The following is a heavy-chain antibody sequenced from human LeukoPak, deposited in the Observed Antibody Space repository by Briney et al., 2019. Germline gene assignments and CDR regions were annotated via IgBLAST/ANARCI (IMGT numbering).Heavy chain of an antibody. J-gene: IGHJ4*02. Sequence: GXSFTSYWIGWVRQMPGKGVEGRGIIYPGDSDTRYSPSFQGQVTISADKSISTAYLQWSSLKASDTAMYYCARQAHSSWLDYWGQGTLVTVSS. CDR1: GXSFTSYW. V-gene: IGHV5-51*01. CDR2: IYPGDSDT. D-gene: IGHD6-13*01. CDR3: ARQAHSSWLDY.